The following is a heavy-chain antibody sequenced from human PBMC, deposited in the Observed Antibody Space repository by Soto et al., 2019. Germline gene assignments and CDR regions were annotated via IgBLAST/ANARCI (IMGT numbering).Heavy chain of an antibody. Sequence: QIQLVQSGAEVKKPGASVKVSCRASGYTFSSYGITWVRQAPGQGLEWMGWITADNGDTKFAQKLQDRVSMTTDTSTNTAYMELRDLRSDDTPLYYCARRTLGSAIGIGDYWGQGTLVTVSS. V-gene: IGHV1-18*01. CDR1: GYTFSSYG. D-gene: IGHD7-27*01. CDR2: ITADNGDT. J-gene: IGHJ4*02. CDR3: ARRTLGSAIGIGDY.